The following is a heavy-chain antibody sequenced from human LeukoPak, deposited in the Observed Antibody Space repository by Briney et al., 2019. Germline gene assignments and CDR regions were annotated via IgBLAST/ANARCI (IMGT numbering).Heavy chain of an antibody. J-gene: IGHJ4*02. CDR2: ISYSGST. CDR1: GGSISSYY. D-gene: IGHD3-10*01. CDR3: ARSGGRGRTMVRGVIIFNY. V-gene: IGHV4-59*01. Sequence: SETLSLTCTVSGGSISSYYWNWFRQPPGKGLEWIGYISYSGSTNYNPSLKSRVTISVDTSKNQFSLKLSSVTAADTAVYYCARSGGRGRTMVRGVIIFNYWGQGTLVTVSS.